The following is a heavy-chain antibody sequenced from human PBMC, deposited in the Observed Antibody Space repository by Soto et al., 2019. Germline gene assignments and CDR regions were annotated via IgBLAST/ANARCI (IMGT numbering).Heavy chain of an antibody. Sequence: SETLSLTCTVSGGSISSYYWSWIRQPPGKGLEWIGYIYYSGSTNYNPSLKSRVTISVDTSKNRFSLKLSSVTAADTAVYYCARGEMATTPLNFDYWGQGTLVTVSS. V-gene: IGHV4-59*01. CDR3: ARGEMATTPLNFDY. CDR2: IYYSGST. J-gene: IGHJ4*02. D-gene: IGHD5-12*01. CDR1: GGSISSYY.